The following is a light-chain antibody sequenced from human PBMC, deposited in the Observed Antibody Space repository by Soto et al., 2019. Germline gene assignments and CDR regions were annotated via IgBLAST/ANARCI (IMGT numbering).Light chain of an antibody. CDR1: TSDVGTYNS. V-gene: IGLV2-11*01. Sequence: QSALTQPRSVSGSPGQSVTISCTGTTSDVGTYNSVSWYQQHPGKAPKLMIYDVNKRPPGVPARFSGSMSGNTASLTISGLQADDEADYHCSSYAGNYTLDFGGGTKLTVL. J-gene: IGLJ2*01. CDR2: DVN. CDR3: SSYAGNYTLD.